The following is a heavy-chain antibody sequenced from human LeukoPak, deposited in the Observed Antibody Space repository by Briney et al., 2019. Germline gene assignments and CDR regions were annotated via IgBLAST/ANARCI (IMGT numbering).Heavy chain of an antibody. J-gene: IGHJ4*02. V-gene: IGHV3-30-3*01. CDR2: ISYDGSNK. Sequence: GESLRLSCAASGFTFSSYAMSWVRQAPGKGLEWVAVISYDGSNKYYADSVKGRFTISRDNSKNTLYLQMNSLRAEDTAVYYCARVRSHYYDSSGYYIDYWGQGTLVTVSS. D-gene: IGHD3-22*01. CDR1: GFTFSSYA. CDR3: ARVRSHYYDSSGYYIDY.